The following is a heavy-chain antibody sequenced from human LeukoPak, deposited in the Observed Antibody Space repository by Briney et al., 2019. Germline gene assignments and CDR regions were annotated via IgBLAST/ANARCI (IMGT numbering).Heavy chain of an antibody. CDR1: GGSISSYY. Sequence: KSSETLSLTCTVSGGSISSYYWSWIRQPPGKTLRWIGYIYSSGSTNYNPSLKSRVTISVDTSKNQVSLKVNSVTAADTAVYYCASLYSSSWRFAYWGQGTLVTVSS. CDR2: IYSSGST. CDR3: ASLYSSSWRFAY. V-gene: IGHV4-59*01. J-gene: IGHJ4*02. D-gene: IGHD6-13*01.